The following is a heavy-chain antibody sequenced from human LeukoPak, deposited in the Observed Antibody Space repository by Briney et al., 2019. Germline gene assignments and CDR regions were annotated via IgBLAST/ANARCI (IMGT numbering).Heavy chain of an antibody. J-gene: IGHJ3*02. CDR3: ARVTGSSGWYPGFLFAFDI. CDR2: IEQDGSEK. D-gene: IGHD6-19*01. Sequence: PGGSLRLSCAASGFTFSSYWMSWVRQAPGKGLEWVANIEQDGSEKYYVDSVKGRFTISRDNAKNSLYLQMNSLRAEDTAVYYCARVTGSSGWYPGFLFAFDIWGQGTMVTVSS. CDR1: GFTFSSYW. V-gene: IGHV3-7*01.